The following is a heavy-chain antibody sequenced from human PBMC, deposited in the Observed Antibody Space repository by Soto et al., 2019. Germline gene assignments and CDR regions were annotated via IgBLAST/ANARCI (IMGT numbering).Heavy chain of an antibody. CDR1: GYSFTSYW. Sequence: PGESLKISCQGSGYSFTSYWIGWVRQMPGKGLEWMGIIYPGDSDTRYSPSFQGQVTISADKSISTAYLQWSSLKASDTAMYYCARRMVRGVRRDYYYYGMDVWGQGTTVTVS. J-gene: IGHJ6*02. V-gene: IGHV5-51*01. CDR3: ARRMVRGVRRDYYYYGMDV. D-gene: IGHD3-10*01. CDR2: IYPGDSDT.